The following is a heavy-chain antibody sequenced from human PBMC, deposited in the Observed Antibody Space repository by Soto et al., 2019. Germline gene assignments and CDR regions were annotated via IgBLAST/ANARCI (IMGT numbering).Heavy chain of an antibody. J-gene: IGHJ4*02. CDR3: ARHGSY. V-gene: IGHV4-39*01. Sequence: QPQLQESGPGLVKPSETLSLTCTVSGVSITNTSYYWGWIRQPPGKGLEWIGTIYFSGSTFYNPSLKSRLTISVDTSKNQFSLRLSSVTAADTAVYYCARHGSYWGQGTLVAVSS. CDR2: IYFSGST. CDR1: GVSITNTSYY.